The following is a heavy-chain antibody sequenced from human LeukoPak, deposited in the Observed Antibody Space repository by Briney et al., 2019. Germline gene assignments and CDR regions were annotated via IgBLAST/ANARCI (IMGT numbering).Heavy chain of an antibody. D-gene: IGHD1-14*01. CDR3: ARGVEPLAANTLAY. Sequence: GGSLRLSCAASGFTVITNDMTWVRQAPGKGLEWVSVLYSDGNTKYADSVQGRFTISRDNSKNILYLEMNSLSPDDTAVYYCARGVEPLAANTLAYWGQGTLVTVSS. V-gene: IGHV3-53*01. CDR1: GFTVITND. J-gene: IGHJ4*02. CDR2: LYSDGNT.